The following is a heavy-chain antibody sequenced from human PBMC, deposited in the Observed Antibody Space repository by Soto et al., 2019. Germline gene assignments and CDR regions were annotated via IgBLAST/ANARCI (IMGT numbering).Heavy chain of an antibody. V-gene: IGHV3-74*01. CDR3: ERGVRGYWYMDV. D-gene: IGHD3-10*01. J-gene: IGHJ6*03. CDR2: LNGDGSTT. CDR1: GFTFSSFW. Sequence: EVQLVESGGGLVQPGGSLRLSCAASGFTFSSFWMHWVRQAPGKGLVWVSRLNGDGSTTNYADSVKGRFTISRDNAKNTVYLEMNSLRGDDAAVYVCERGVRGYWYMDVWGKGTTVTVSS.